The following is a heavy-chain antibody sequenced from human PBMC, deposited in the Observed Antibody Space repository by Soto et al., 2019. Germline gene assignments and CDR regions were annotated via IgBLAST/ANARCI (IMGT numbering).Heavy chain of an antibody. CDR3: AIEVWGRGGYYLDS. D-gene: IGHD7-27*01. CDR2: LIPVFGTT. V-gene: IGHV1-69*01. Sequence: QVHVVQSGAEVKKPGSSVKVTCKAFGGTFNSFGINWVRQAPGQGLEWMGGLIPVFGTTKYAQKFRDRVTLVADGSTSTSYRELSSLTSDDTAVYYCAIEVWGRGGYYLDSWGQGTLVTVSS. CDR1: GGTFNSFG. J-gene: IGHJ4*02.